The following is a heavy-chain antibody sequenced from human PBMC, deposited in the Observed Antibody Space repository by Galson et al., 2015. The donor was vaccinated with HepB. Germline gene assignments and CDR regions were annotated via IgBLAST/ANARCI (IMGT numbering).Heavy chain of an antibody. CDR2: INAGNGNT. D-gene: IGHD3-9*01. V-gene: IGHV1-3*01. J-gene: IGHJ3*02. Sequence: SVKVSCKASGYTFTSYAMHWVRQAPGQRLEWMGWINAGNGNTKYSQKFQGRVTITRDTSASTAYMEVSSLRSEDTAVYYCARTYYDILTVYVRDAFDIWGQGTMVTVSS. CDR3: ARTYYDILTVYVRDAFDI. CDR1: GYTFTSYA.